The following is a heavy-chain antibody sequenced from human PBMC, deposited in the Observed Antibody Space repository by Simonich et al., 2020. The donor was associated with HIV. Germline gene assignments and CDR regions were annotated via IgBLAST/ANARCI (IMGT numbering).Heavy chain of an antibody. CDR2: INHSGIN. J-gene: IGHJ4*02. Sequence: QVQLQQWGAGLLKPSETLSLTCAVYGGSFSGYYWSWIRQPPGKGLEWIGEINHSGINNYNPSLKCRVTISVDTFKNQFSLKLSSVTAADTAVYYCARRLSIAATVYFDYWGQGTLVTVSS. CDR1: GGSFSGYY. CDR3: ARRLSIAATVYFDY. D-gene: IGHD6-13*01. V-gene: IGHV4-34*01.